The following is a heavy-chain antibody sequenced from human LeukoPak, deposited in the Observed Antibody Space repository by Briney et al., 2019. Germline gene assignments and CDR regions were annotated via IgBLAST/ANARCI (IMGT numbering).Heavy chain of an antibody. Sequence: GESLKISCKGSGYSFTSYWIGWVRPLPGKGVGRMGIIYPGDSDTRYSPSFQGQVTISADKSISTAYLQWSSLKASDTAMYYCASSTYGDYYMDVWGKGTTVTVSS. D-gene: IGHD4-17*01. CDR3: ASSTYGDYYMDV. J-gene: IGHJ6*03. CDR1: GYSFTSYW. CDR2: IYPGDSDT. V-gene: IGHV5-51*01.